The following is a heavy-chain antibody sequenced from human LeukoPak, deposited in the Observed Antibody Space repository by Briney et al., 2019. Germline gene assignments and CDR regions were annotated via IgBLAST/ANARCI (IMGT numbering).Heavy chain of an antibody. Sequence: GASVKVSCKASGFTFTSSAMQWVRQARGQRLEWIGWIVVGSGNTNYAQKFQERVTITRDMSTSTAYMEVSSLRAEDTAVYYCAKYCSGGSCYAPFDYWGQGTLVTVSS. CDR2: IVVGSGNT. CDR1: GFTFTSSA. CDR3: AKYCSGGSCYAPFDY. J-gene: IGHJ4*02. V-gene: IGHV1-58*02. D-gene: IGHD2-15*01.